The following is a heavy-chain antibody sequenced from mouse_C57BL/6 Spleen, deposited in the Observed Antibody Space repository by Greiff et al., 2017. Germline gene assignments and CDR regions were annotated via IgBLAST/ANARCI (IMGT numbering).Heavy chain of an antibody. D-gene: IGHD1-1*01. J-gene: IGHJ4*01. CDR1: GYTFTSYW. CDR2: IDPSDSYT. CDR3: APDYYGSSPRDY. Sequence: VQLQQPGAELVRPGTSVKLSCKASGYTFTSYWMHWVKQRPGQGLEWIGVIDPSDSYTNYNQKFKGKATLTVDKSSSTAYMQLSSLTSEDSAVYYCAPDYYGSSPRDYWGQGTSVTVSS. V-gene: IGHV1-59*01.